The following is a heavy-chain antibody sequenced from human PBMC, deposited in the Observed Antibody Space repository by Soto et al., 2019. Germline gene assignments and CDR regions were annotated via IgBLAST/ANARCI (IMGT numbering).Heavy chain of an antibody. D-gene: IGHD5-12*01. Sequence: SETLSRTCNVSGDSISGDYWSWIRQPPGKGLEWIGYIYYSGSTNYNPSLKSRVTISVDTPKNQSSLKLTSVTAADTAVYYCARGVATIGPWGQGTLVTVSS. CDR3: ARGVATIGP. J-gene: IGHJ5*02. CDR2: IYYSGST. CDR1: GDSISGDY. V-gene: IGHV4-59*01.